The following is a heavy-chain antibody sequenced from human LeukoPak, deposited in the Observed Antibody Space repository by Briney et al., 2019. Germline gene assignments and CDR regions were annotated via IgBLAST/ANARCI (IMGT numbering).Heavy chain of an antibody. CDR3: TRLAPRDFWSGYYYYMDV. Sequence: PGGSLRLSCAASGFTFSDHYMHWVRQASGKGLEWVGRIRSKANSYATAYAASVKGRFTISRDDSKNTAYLQMNSLKTEDTAVYYCTRLAPRDFWSGYYYYMDVWGKGTTVTVSS. D-gene: IGHD3-3*01. CDR1: GFTFSDHY. CDR2: IRSKANSYAT. J-gene: IGHJ6*03. V-gene: IGHV3-73*01.